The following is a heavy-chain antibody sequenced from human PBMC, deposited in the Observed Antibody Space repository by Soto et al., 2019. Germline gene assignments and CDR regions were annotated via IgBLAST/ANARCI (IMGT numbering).Heavy chain of an antibody. J-gene: IGHJ6*02. D-gene: IGHD6-6*01. Sequence: ASVKVSCKASGNTVPNYAIHWVRQAPGQRLEWVGWINGGNGNTYYSEHFQGRVTFTRDTSAGTVYMQLSSLTSEDTAVYYCAREQHSSSTRPGMDVWGQETTVTVSS. V-gene: IGHV1-3*01. CDR1: GNTVPNYA. CDR2: INGGNGNT. CDR3: AREQHSSSTRPGMDV.